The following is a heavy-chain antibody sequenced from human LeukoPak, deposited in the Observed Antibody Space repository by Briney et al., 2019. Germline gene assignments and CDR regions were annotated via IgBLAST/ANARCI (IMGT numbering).Heavy chain of an antibody. CDR1: GGSFSCYY. CDR2: INHSGST. CDR3: ARVAPTGADDY. V-gene: IGHV4-34*01. Sequence: SKTLSLTCAVYGGSFSCYYWSWIRQPPGKGLEWIGEINHSGSTNYNPSLKSRVTISVDTSKNQFSLKLSSVTAADTAVYYCARVAPTGADDYWGQGTLVTVSS. D-gene: IGHD7-27*01. J-gene: IGHJ4*02.